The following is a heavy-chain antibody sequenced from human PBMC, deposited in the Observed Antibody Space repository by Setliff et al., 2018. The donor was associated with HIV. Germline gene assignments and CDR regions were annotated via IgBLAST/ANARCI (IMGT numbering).Heavy chain of an antibody. V-gene: IGHV4-39*01. D-gene: IGHD6-13*01. CDR3: AGIAFWAAAGINYYYYMDV. CDR1: GGSISSSSYY. CDR2: IYYSGRT. J-gene: IGHJ6*03. Sequence: SETLSLTCTVSGGSISSSSYYWGWIRQPPGKGLEWIGSIYYSGRTNYNTSLKSRVTISVDTSKNQFSLKLSSVTAADTAVYYCAGIAFWAAAGINYYYYMDVWGKGTTVTVSS.